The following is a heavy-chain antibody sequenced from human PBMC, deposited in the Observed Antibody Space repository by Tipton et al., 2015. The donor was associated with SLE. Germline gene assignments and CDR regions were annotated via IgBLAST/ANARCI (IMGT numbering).Heavy chain of an antibody. CDR3: ARDKLVRHDIWSRYYYYYGMDV. V-gene: IGHV3-21*01. J-gene: IGHJ6*02. D-gene: IGHD3-3*01. CDR2: ISSSRSYI. Sequence: GSLRLSCAASGFTFSSYSMNWVRQAPGKGLEWVASISSSRSYIYYADSVKGRFTISRDNAKNSLDLQMNSLKAEDTAVYYCARDKLVRHDIWSRYYYYYGMDVWGQGTTVTVSS. CDR1: GFTFSSYS.